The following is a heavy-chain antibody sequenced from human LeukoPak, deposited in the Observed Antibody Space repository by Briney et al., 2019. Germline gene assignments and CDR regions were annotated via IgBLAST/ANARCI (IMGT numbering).Heavy chain of an antibody. J-gene: IGHJ6*02. CDR1: GFTFNNYG. CDR3: ARRNAMDV. Sequence: GGSLRLSCAASGFTFNNYGMHWVRQAPGKGLEWVANINRDGSERYYVDSVKGRFTISRDDAKSSLYLQMNSLRAEDTAVYYCARRNAMDVWGQGTTVIVSS. CDR2: INRDGSER. V-gene: IGHV3-7*03.